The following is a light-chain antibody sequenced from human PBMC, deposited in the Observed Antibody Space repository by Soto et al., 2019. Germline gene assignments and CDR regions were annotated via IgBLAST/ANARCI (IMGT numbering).Light chain of an antibody. CDR3: QQYGSSPYT. J-gene: IGKJ2*01. CDR1: QSVSSSY. V-gene: IGKV3D-20*01. Sequence: EIVLTQSPATLSLSPGERATLSCGASQSVSSSYLAWYQQKPGLAPRLLMYDASSRATGIPDRFSGSGSGTDFTLTISRLVPVHFAVSYCQQYGSSPYTFGQGTKLEIK. CDR2: DAS.